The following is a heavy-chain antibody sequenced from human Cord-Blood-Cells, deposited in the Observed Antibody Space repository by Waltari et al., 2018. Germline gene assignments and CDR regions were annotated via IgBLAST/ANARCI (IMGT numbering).Heavy chain of an antibody. CDR1: GYTFTSYY. CDR2: INPSGGST. Sequence: QVQLVQSGAEVKKPGASVKVSCKASGYTFTSYYIYWVRQAPGQGLEWMGIINPSGGSTSYAQKFQGRVTMTRDTSTSTVYMELSSLRSEDTAVYYCARDLLYSSSWYSLGFDPWGQGTLVTVSS. CDR3: ARDLLYSSSWYSLGFDP. V-gene: IGHV1-46*01. J-gene: IGHJ5*02. D-gene: IGHD6-13*01.